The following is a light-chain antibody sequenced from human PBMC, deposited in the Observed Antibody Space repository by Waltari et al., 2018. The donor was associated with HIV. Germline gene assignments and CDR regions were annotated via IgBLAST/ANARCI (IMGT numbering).Light chain of an antibody. CDR2: DNT. V-gene: IGLV1-40*01. Sequence: QSVLTPPPSVSGAPGQRVTISCTWSSSHTGAGYAVTWYQQLPGTAPRLLIYDNTIRPSGVPDRFSGSKSGTSASLAIAGLQDEDEAVYYCQSYDRSLSVWVFGGGTKVTVL. CDR3: QSYDRSLSVWV. J-gene: IGLJ3*02. CDR1: SSHTGAGYA.